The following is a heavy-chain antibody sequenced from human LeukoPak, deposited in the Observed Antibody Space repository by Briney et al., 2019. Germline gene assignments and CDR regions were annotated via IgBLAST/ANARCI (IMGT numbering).Heavy chain of an antibody. CDR3: ARDSQDFDY. Sequence: ASVKVSCKASGYTFTAYHIHWVRQAPGQGLEWMGWISPNDGGTKYVQKFQGRVSMTRDTSITTAYMELSSLTSDDTAVYYCARDSQDFDYWGQGTLVTVCS. V-gene: IGHV1-2*02. J-gene: IGHJ4*02. CDR1: GYTFTAYH. CDR2: ISPNDGGT.